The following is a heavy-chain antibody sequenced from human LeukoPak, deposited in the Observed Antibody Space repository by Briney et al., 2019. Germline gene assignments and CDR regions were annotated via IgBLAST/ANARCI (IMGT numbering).Heavy chain of an antibody. CDR3: ATYSSLNRREFQY. Sequence: PGGSLRLSCAASGFTFSSYSMNWIRQAPGKGLEWLSYIGTSGSTIYYADPVKGRFTISRDNARDSLYLQMNSLRAEDTAVYYCATYSSLNRREFQYWGQGTLLTVSS. V-gene: IGHV3-48*01. CDR1: GFTFSSYS. D-gene: IGHD3-22*01. CDR2: IGTSGSTI. J-gene: IGHJ1*01.